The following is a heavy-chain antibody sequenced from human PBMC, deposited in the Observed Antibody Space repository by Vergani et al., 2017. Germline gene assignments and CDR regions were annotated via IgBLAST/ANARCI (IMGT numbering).Heavy chain of an antibody. Sequence: AISSGGGSTYYADSVKGRFTISRDNSKNTLYLQMNSLRAEDTAVYYCAKDEIQFDYWGQGTLVTVSS. CDR3: AKDEIQFDY. CDR2: ISSGGGST. J-gene: IGHJ4*02. V-gene: IGHV3-23*01.